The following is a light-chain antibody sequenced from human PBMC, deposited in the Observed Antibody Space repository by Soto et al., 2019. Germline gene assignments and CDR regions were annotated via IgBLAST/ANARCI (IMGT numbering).Light chain of an antibody. Sequence: EIVLTQSPGTLSLSPGERATLSCRASQSVSSCYLAWYQQKPGQTPRLLIYGASSRATGIPDRFSGSGSETDFTLTISRLEPEDFAVYYCQQYGSSSYTFGQGTKLEIK. CDR3: QQYGSSSYT. CDR1: QSVSSCY. V-gene: IGKV3-20*01. CDR2: GAS. J-gene: IGKJ2*01.